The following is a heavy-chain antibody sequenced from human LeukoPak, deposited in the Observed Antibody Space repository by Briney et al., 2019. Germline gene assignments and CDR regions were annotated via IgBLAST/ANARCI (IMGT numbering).Heavy chain of an antibody. D-gene: IGHD2-15*01. CDR2: ISWNGGST. Sequence: RTGGSLRLSCAASGFTFDDYGMSWVRQAPGKGLEWVSGISWNGGSTGYADSVKGRFTISRDNAKNSLYLQMNSLRAEDTAVYYCAREDIVVVVAATVTLRYYYMDVWGKGTTVTVSS. V-gene: IGHV3-20*04. CDR3: AREDIVVVVAATVTLRYYYMDV. CDR1: GFTFDDYG. J-gene: IGHJ6*03.